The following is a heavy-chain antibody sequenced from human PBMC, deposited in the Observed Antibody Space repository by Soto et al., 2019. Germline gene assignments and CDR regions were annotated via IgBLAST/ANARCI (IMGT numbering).Heavy chain of an antibody. CDR2: ISHDEGNK. D-gene: IGHD3-3*01. CDR1: EFTFSTYP. V-gene: IGHV3-30-3*01. J-gene: IGHJ4*02. Sequence: PXGSLRLSCAASEFTFSTYPMHWVRQAPGKGLEWVAVISHDEGNKYYGDSMKGRFTISRDNSKNTLYLQMNSLRGDDTAVYYCARGASDFWGGYPEIHFFDSWGQGTLVTVSS. CDR3: ARGASDFWGGYPEIHFFDS.